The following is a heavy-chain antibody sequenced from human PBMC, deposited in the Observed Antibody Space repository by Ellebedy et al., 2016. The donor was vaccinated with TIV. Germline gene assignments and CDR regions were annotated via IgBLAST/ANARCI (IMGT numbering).Heavy chain of an antibody. CDR2: ISGSGGST. J-gene: IGHJ4*02. CDR3: ARGRSRNFDY. Sequence: GGSLRLXXAASGFTFSSYAMSWVRQAPGKGLEWVSAISGSGGSTYYADSVKGRFTISRDNSKNTLYLQMNSLRAEDTAVYYCARGRSRNFDYWGQGTLVTVSS. V-gene: IGHV3-23*01. CDR1: GFTFSSYA. D-gene: IGHD1-14*01.